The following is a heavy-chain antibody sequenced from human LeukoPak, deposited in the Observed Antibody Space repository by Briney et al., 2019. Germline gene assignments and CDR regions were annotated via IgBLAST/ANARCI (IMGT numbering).Heavy chain of an antibody. D-gene: IGHD2-15*01. CDR3: AKGDTVVVVTASFDY. CDR2: ISYDGINE. CDR1: GFTFSTYG. Sequence: PGGSLRLSCAASGFTFSTYGMHWVRQAPGKGLEWVAVISYDGINEYYADSVKGRFTISRDNSQNTLYLQMNSLRAEDTAVYYCAKGDTVVVVTASFDYWGQGTLVTVSS. V-gene: IGHV3-30*18. J-gene: IGHJ4*02.